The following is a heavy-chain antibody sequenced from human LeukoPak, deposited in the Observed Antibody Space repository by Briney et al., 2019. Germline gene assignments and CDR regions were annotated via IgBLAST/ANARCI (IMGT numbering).Heavy chain of an antibody. J-gene: IGHJ5*02. CDR2: MNPNSGNT. CDR1: GYTFTSYD. Sequence: EASVKVSCKASGYTFTSYDINWVRQATGQGLEWMGWMNPNSGNTGYAQKFQGRVTMTRNTSISTAYMELSGLRSEDTAVYYCARALGYCTNGVCRSDNWFDPWGQGTLVTVFS. D-gene: IGHD2-8*01. V-gene: IGHV1-8*01. CDR3: ARALGYCTNGVCRSDNWFDP.